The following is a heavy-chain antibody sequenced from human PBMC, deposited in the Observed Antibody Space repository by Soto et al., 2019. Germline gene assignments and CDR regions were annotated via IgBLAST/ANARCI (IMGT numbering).Heavy chain of an antibody. CDR3: ARDRYFDWFDENDY. J-gene: IGHJ4*02. CDR1: GFTFSSYW. D-gene: IGHD3-9*01. Sequence: PGRSLRLSCAASGFTFSSYWMHWVRQAPGKGLVWVSRINSDGSSTSYADSVKGRFTISRDNAKNTLYLQMNSLRAEDTAVYYCARDRYFDWFDENDYWGQGTLVTVSS. CDR2: INSDGSST. V-gene: IGHV3-74*01.